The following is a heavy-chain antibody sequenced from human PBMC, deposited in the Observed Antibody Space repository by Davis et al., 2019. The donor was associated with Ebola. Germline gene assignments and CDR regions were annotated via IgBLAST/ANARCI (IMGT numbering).Heavy chain of an antibody. CDR1: GFTFSDYY. Sequence: PGGSLRLSCAASGFTFSDYYMSWIRQAPGKGLEWVSYISSSGSTIYYADSVKGRFTISRDNAKNSLYLQMNSLRAEDTAVYYCARAMNYYDSSGSKAFDYWGQGTLVTVSS. CDR2: ISSSGSTI. J-gene: IGHJ4*02. V-gene: IGHV3-11*01. D-gene: IGHD3-22*01. CDR3: ARAMNYYDSSGSKAFDY.